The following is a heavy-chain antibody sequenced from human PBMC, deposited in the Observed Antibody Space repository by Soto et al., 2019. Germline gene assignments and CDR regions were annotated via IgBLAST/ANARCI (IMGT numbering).Heavy chain of an antibody. Sequence: GGSLRLSCAASGFTFSSYGMHWVRQAPGKGLEWVAVIWYDGSNKYYADSVRGRFTISRDNSKNTLYLQMNSLRAEDTAVYYCARDYDIMTRPIGYWGEGTLVTVSS. CDR1: GFTFSSYG. D-gene: IGHD3-9*01. J-gene: IGHJ4*02. V-gene: IGHV3-33*01. CDR2: IWYDGSNK. CDR3: ARDYDIMTRPIGY.